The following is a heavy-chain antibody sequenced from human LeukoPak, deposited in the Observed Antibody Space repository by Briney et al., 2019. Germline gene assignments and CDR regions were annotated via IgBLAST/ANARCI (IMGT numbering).Heavy chain of an antibody. Sequence: ASVKVSCKASGYTFTVYYIHWLRQAPGQGLERLRWINPNNGGTLYAQKFQGGVTMTRDTSISAVYMELNRLTADDTAVYYCARGVATVGAKFFDYWGQGTLVTVSS. D-gene: IGHD6-13*01. V-gene: IGHV1-2*02. CDR2: INPNNGGT. CDR1: GYTFTVYY. CDR3: ARGVATVGAKFFDY. J-gene: IGHJ4*02.